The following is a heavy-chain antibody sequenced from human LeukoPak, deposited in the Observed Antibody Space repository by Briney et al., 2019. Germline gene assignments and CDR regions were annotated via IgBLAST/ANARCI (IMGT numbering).Heavy chain of an antibody. V-gene: IGHV1-2*02. CDR3: ARPLYGAASVALSPNSLDY. CDR2: INPNSGGT. Sequence: GASVKVSCKASGYTFTGYFMHWVRQAPGQGLEWMGWINPNSGGTDYAQKFQGRVTMTRDTSISTAYMELSSLRSDDTAVYYCARPLYGAASVALSPNSLDYWGQGTLATVSS. CDR1: GYTFTGYF. D-gene: IGHD4/OR15-4a*01. J-gene: IGHJ4*02.